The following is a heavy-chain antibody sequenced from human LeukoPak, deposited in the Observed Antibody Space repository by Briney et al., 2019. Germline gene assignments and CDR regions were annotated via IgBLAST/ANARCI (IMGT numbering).Heavy chain of an antibody. CDR1: GYTFTGYY. CDR3: ARAPDCSGGTCYPGSAWFDP. V-gene: IGHV1-2*02. CDR2: INPYSGGT. D-gene: IGHD2-15*01. J-gene: IGHJ5*02. Sequence: GASVKVSCKASGYTFTGYYIHWVRQAPGQGLEWMGWINPYSGGTKYAQKFQGRVTMTRDTFISTAYMELSGLRSDDTAVYYCARAPDCSGGTCYPGSAWFDPWGQGTLVTVSS.